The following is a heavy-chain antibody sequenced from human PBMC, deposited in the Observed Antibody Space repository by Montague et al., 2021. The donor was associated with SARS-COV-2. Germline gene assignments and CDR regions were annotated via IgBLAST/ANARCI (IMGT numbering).Heavy chain of an antibody. D-gene: IGHD3-16*01. CDR2: ISYDGSNK. CDR3: ARDRDDYIWGSYENFDY. Sequence: SLRLSCAASGFTFSSYAMHWVRQAPGKGLEWVAVISYDGSNKYYADSVKGRFTISRDNSKDTLYLQMNSLRAEDTAVYYCARDRDDYIWGSYENFDYWGQGTPVTVSS. V-gene: IGHV3-30*04. J-gene: IGHJ4*02. CDR1: GFTFSSYA.